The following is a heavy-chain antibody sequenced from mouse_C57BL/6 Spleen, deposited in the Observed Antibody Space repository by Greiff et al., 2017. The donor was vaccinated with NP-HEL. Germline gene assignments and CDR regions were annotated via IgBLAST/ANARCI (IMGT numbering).Heavy chain of an antibody. Sequence: QVQLQQPGAELVKPGASVKLSCKASGYTFTSYWMQWVKQRPGQGLEWIGEIDPSDSYTNYNQKFKGKATLTVDTSSNTAYMQLRSLTSEDSAVYYCARRTTVVVDYWGQGTTLTVSS. CDR2: IDPSDSYT. V-gene: IGHV1-50*01. D-gene: IGHD1-1*01. J-gene: IGHJ2*01. CDR1: GYTFTSYW. CDR3: ARRTTVVVDY.